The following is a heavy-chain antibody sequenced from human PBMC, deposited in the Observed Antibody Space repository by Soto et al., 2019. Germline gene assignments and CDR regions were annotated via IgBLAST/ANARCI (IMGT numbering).Heavy chain of an antibody. D-gene: IGHD5-12*01. CDR2: INPRIDTT. CDR3: VRDSPIGSTFGGYDGIDY. CDR1: GYRFTNYA. Sequence: ASVKVTCKARGYRFTNYAMHWVRQAPGQRLEWMGWINPRIDTTNYSKKYQGRVTITAYTSTGTSYMELNSLRSEDTAVYYCVRDSPIGSTFGGYDGIDYWGQGTLVTVSS. J-gene: IGHJ4*02. V-gene: IGHV1-3*01.